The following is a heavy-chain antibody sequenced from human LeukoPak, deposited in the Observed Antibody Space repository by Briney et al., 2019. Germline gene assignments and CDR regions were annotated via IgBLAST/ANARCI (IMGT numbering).Heavy chain of an antibody. CDR1: GGSISSGGYS. J-gene: IGHJ6*02. CDR3: ARVLTTWDYYYYYGMDV. Sequence: SETLSLTCTVSGGSISSGGYSWSWIRQHPGKGLEWIGYIYYSGSTYYNPSLKSRVTISVDTSKNQFSLKLSSVTAADTAVYYCARVLTTWDYYYYYGMDVWGQGTTVTVSS. D-gene: IGHD3-9*01. V-gene: IGHV4-31*03. CDR2: IYYSGST.